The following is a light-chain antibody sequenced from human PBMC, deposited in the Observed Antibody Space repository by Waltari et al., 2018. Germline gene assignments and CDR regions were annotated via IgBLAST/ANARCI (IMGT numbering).Light chain of an antibody. CDR1: QSVASSC. Sequence: EIVLTQSPGTLSLSPGEIATLSCRASQSVASSCLAWFQQKPGRAPRLLIYGASSRATGVPDRFSGSGSGTDFTLTIDRLEPEDFAVYYCQQYGSSPRTFGQGTKVEI. J-gene: IGKJ1*01. V-gene: IGKV3-20*01. CDR3: QQYGSSPRT. CDR2: GAS.